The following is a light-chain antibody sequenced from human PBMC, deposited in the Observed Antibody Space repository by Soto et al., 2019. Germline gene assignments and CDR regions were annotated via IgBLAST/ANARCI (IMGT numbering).Light chain of an antibody. CDR2: EVS. J-gene: IGLJ1*01. V-gene: IGLV2-23*02. CDR3: CSYAGTSTLDV. Sequence: QSALTQPASVSGSPGQSITISCTRSSSHVGSYDFVSWYQQHPGKAPKVLIYEVSKRPSGVSNRFSGSKSGNTASLTISGLQAEDEADYYCCSYAGTSTLDVFGTGTKLTVL. CDR1: SSHVGSYDF.